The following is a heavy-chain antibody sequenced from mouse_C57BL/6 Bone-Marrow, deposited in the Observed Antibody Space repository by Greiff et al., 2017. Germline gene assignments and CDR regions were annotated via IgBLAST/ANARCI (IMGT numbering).Heavy chain of an antibody. J-gene: IGHJ4*01. V-gene: IGHV1-36*01. D-gene: IGHD1-1*01. Sequence: VKPGPSVKISCKASGFTFTAYYMHWVKQSHGKSLEWIGLVYPYNGGTSYNQKFKGKATLTVDTSSSTAYMELNSRTSEDSAVYYCARELRLYYYAMDYWGQGTTVTVSS. CDR1: GFTFTAYY. CDR2: VYPYNGGT. CDR3: ARELRLYYYAMDY.